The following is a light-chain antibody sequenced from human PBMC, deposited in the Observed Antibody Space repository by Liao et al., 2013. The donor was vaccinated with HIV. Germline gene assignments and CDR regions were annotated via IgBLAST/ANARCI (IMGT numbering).Light chain of an antibody. CDR3: QAWDSNTVV. J-gene: IGLJ2*01. Sequence: FELTQPPSVSVSPGQTATITCSGDSLGDKSPSWSQQRPGQPPLLIIYQGTKRPSGIPERISGSNSGNTATLTISGTQAMDEADYYCQAWDSNTVVFGGGTKLTVL. CDR1: SLGDKS. V-gene: IGLV3-1*01. CDR2: QGT.